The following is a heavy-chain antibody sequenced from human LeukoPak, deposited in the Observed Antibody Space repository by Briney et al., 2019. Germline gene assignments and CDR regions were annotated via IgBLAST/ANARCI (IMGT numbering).Heavy chain of an antibody. V-gene: IGHV3-30*02. Sequence: GGSLRLSCVASGFRFSSYAIHWVRQAPGKGLEWVAFIRYDGSNKYYADSVKGRFTISRDNAKNSLYLQMNSLRAEDMALYYCAKARRDGYNSWGIFDYWGQGTLVTVSS. CDR3: AKARRDGYNSWGIFDY. J-gene: IGHJ4*02. CDR2: IRYDGSNK. CDR1: GFRFSSYA. D-gene: IGHD5-24*01.